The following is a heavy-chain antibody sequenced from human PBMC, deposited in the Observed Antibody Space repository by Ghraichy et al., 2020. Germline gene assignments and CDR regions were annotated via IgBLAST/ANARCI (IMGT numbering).Heavy chain of an antibody. Sequence: SETLSLTCTVSGGSISSSSYYWGWIRQPPGKGLEWIGSIYYSGSTYYNPSLKSRVTISVDTSKNQFSLKLSSVTAADTAVYYCARHEGSPITMVQGVIISYYFDYWGQGTLVTVSS. V-gene: IGHV4-39*01. J-gene: IGHJ4*02. D-gene: IGHD3-10*01. CDR3: ARHEGSPITMVQGVIISYYFDY. CDR2: IYYSGST. CDR1: GGSISSSSYY.